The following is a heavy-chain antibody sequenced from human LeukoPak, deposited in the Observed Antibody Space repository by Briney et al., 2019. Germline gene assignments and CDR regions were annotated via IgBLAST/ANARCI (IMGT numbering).Heavy chain of an antibody. Sequence: GASVKVSCKASGYTFTGYYMHWVRQAPGQGLEWMGWINPNSGGTNYAQKFQGRVTMTRDTSISTAHMELSRLRSDDTAVYYCARDPVGYSNWFDPWGQGTLVTVSS. CDR3: ARDPVGYSNWFDP. CDR1: GYTFTGYY. J-gene: IGHJ5*02. CDR2: INPNSGGT. D-gene: IGHD1-26*01. V-gene: IGHV1-2*02.